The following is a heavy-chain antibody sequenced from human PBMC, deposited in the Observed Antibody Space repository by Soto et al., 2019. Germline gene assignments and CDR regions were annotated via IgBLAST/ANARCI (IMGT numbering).Heavy chain of an antibody. CDR2: IYYSGST. V-gene: IGHV4-59*01. Sequence: SETLSLTCTVSGGSISSYYWSWIRQPPGKGLEWIGYIYYSGSTNYNPSLKSRVTISVDTSKNQFSLKLSPVTAADTAVYYCARDSYAIGYWGQGTLVTVSS. D-gene: IGHD2-8*01. J-gene: IGHJ4*02. CDR3: ARDSYAIGY. CDR1: GGSISSYY.